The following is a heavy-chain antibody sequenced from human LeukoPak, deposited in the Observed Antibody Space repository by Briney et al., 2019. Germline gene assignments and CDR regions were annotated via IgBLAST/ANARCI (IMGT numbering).Heavy chain of an antibody. CDR3: ATGSDSSGWYDDY. J-gene: IGHJ4*02. CDR2: VDPEDGET. Sequence: ASVKVSCKASGYTFTDYYMHWVQQAPGKGLEWMGRVDPEDGETIYAEKFQGRVTITADTSTDTAYMELSSLRSEDTAVYYCATGSDSSGWYDDYWGQGTLATVSS. V-gene: IGHV1-69-2*01. D-gene: IGHD6-19*01. CDR1: GYTFTDYY.